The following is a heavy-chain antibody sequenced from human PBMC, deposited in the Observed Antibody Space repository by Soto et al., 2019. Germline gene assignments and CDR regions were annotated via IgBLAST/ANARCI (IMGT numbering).Heavy chain of an antibody. CDR2: IVVGSGNT. CDR3: ASLTGDCSSTSCYAGPDAFDI. CDR1: GFTFTSSA. V-gene: IGHV1-58*02. D-gene: IGHD2-2*01. Sequence: SVKVSCKASGFTFTSSAMQWVRQARGQRLEWIGWIVVGSGNTNYAQKFQERVTITRDMSTSTAYMELSSLRSEDTAVYYCASLTGDCSSTSCYAGPDAFDIWGQGTMVTVSS. J-gene: IGHJ3*02.